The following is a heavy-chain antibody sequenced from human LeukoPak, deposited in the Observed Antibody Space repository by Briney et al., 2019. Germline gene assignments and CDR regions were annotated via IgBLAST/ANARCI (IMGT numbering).Heavy chain of an antibody. CDR2: IYYSGST. CDR3: ARGGGKRHYYDSSGYLSMDV. Sequence: SETLSLTCTVSGGSISSYYWSWVRQPPGKGLEWIGYIYYSGSTNYNPSLKSRVTISVDTSKNQFSLKLSSVTAADTAVYYCARGGGKRHYYDSSGYLSMDVWGQGTTVTVSS. V-gene: IGHV4-59*01. J-gene: IGHJ6*02. CDR1: GGSISSYY. D-gene: IGHD3-22*01.